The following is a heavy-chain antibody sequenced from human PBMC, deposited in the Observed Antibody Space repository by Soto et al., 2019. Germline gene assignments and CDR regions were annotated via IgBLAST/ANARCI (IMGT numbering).Heavy chain of an antibody. J-gene: IGHJ3*02. Sequence: GASVKVSCKASGGTFSSYAISWVRLAPGQGREWMGGIIPIFGTANYAQKFQGRVTITADESTSTAYMELSSLRSEDTAVYYCARDLPRSYYYDSSGYSPDAFDIWGQGTMVTVSS. CDR1: GGTFSSYA. CDR2: IIPIFGTA. V-gene: IGHV1-69*13. D-gene: IGHD3-22*01. CDR3: ARDLPRSYYYDSSGYSPDAFDI.